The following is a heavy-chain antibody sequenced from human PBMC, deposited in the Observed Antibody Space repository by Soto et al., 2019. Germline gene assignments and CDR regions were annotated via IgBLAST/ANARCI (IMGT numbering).Heavy chain of an antibody. D-gene: IGHD3-3*01. V-gene: IGHV4-39*01. CDR2: IYYSGST. J-gene: IGHJ4*02. Sequence: SETLSLTCTVSGGSISSSSYYWGWIRQPPGKGLEWIGSIYYSGSTYYNPSLKSRVTISVDTSKNQFSLKLSSVTAADTAVYYCARTSYDFRPDYWGQGTLVTSPQ. CDR1: GGSISSSSYY. CDR3: ARTSYDFRPDY.